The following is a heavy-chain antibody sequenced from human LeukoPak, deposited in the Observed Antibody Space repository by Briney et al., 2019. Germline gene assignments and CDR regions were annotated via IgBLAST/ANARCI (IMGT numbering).Heavy chain of an antibody. J-gene: IGHJ4*02. CDR1: GYTLTELS. Sequence: ASVKVSCKVSGYTLTELSMHWVRQAPGKGLEWMGGFDPEDGETIYAQKFQGRVTMTEDTSTDTAYMELSSLRAEDTAVYYCAKDGPCGYSGYDCVMYFDYWGQGTLVTVSS. D-gene: IGHD5-12*01. CDR2: FDPEDGET. CDR3: AKDGPCGYSGYDCVMYFDY. V-gene: IGHV1-24*01.